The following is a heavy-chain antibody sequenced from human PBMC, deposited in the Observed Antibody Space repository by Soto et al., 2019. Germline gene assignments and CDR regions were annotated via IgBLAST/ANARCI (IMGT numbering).Heavy chain of an antibody. J-gene: IGHJ6*02. D-gene: IGHD6-6*01. CDR1: GFTFSSYA. CDR2: ILYDRSNK. Sequence: PGGSLRLSCAASGFTFSSYAMHWVREAPGKALDREAVILYDRSNKYYADSGKGRFTIARDNSKSTRYLQMNSLRAEDTAVYYCARDLSEYEPYYYGMDVWGQGTTVTAP. CDR3: ARDLSEYEPYYYGMDV. V-gene: IGHV3-30-3*01.